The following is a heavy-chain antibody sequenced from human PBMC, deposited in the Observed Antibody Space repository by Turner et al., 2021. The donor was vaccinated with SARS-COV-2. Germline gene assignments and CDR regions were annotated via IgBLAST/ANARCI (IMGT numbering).Heavy chain of an antibody. CDR3: ARETGNNWVDP. V-gene: IGHV4-59*01. CDR1: GGSMNSNY. J-gene: IGHJ5*02. CDR2: IYYRGST. Sequence: APLQESGPRLVKPLVTLSLTCSVSGGSMNSNYWSWIRQPPGKRLEWIGYIYYRGSTNYNPSLESRVTIAVDTSRNQFSLNLTSVTAADTAIYYCARETGNNWVDPWGQGTLVTVSS.